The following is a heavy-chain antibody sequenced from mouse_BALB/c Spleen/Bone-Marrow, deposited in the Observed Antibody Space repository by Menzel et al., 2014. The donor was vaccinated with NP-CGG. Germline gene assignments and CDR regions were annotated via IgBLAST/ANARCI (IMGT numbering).Heavy chain of an antibody. V-gene: IGHV14-3*02. J-gene: IGHJ1*01. CDR2: IDPASGDT. CDR3: ARVNPWYFDV. Sequence: VQLKQSGAELVKPGASVKLSCTASGFNIKDTYIHWVMQRPEQGLAWIGRIDPASGDTKFDPKFQGKATITADTSSNTACLQVASLTSGDTAVYYCARVNPWYFDVWGAGTTVTVSS. CDR1: GFNIKDTY. D-gene: IGHD2-2*01.